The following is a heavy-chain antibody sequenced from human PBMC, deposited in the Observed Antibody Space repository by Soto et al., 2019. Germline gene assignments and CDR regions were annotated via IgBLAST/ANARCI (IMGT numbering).Heavy chain of an antibody. CDR1: VFTFSSYA. J-gene: IGHJ4*02. D-gene: IGHD6-13*01. V-gene: IGHV3-30-3*01. CDR2: ITYDGTNK. Sequence: PGGSLRLSCAASVFTFSSYAMHWIRQAPGKGLEWVAVITYDGTNKYYADSVKGRFTISRDNSKNTLSMQMNSLRAEYTAVDYFAIVADSSSWYPIFDYGGQGTLVTVSS. CDR3: AIVADSSSWYPIFDY.